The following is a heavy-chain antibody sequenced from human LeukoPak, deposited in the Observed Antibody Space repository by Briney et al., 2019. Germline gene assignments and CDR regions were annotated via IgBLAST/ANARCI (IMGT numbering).Heavy chain of an antibody. Sequence: ASVKVSCKASGYTFTSYYMHWVRQAPGQGLEWMGIINPSGGSTSYAQKFQGRVTMTRDTSTSTVYMELSSLRSEDTAVYYCARVPQRVGYSSSRPTYYFDYWGQGTLVTVSS. CDR3: ARVPQRVGYSSSRPTYYFDY. D-gene: IGHD6-13*01. CDR1: GYTFTSYY. CDR2: INPSGGST. V-gene: IGHV1-46*01. J-gene: IGHJ4*02.